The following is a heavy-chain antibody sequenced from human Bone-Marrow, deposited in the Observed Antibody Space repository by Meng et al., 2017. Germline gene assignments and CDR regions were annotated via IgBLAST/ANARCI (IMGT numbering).Heavy chain of an antibody. CDR1: GGSISSYY. Sequence: ESLKISCTVAGGSISSYYWSWIRQPAGKGLEWIGRIYTSGSTNYNPSLKSRVTMSVDTSKNQFSLKLRSVTAADTAVYYCARGQLDWFDPWGQGTLVTV. J-gene: IGHJ5*02. CDR2: IYTSGST. CDR3: ARGQLDWFDP. V-gene: IGHV4-4*07. D-gene: IGHD1-1*01.